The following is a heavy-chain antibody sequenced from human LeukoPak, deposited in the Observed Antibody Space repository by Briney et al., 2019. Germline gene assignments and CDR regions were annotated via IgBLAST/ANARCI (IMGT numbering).Heavy chain of an antibody. CDR1: GFTVSSNY. D-gene: IGHD5-12*01. V-gene: IGHV3-53*04. Sequence: GGSLRLSCAASGFTVSSNYMSWVRQAPGEGLEWVSVIYSGDITYYADSVKGRFTISRHNSKNTLYLQMNSLRADDTAVYYCARQGSGYLWEMDYWGQGTLVTVSS. CDR2: IYSGDIT. CDR3: ARQGSGYLWEMDY. J-gene: IGHJ4*02.